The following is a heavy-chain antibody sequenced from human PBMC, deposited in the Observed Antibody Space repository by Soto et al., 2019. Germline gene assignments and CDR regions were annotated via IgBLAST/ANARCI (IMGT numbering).Heavy chain of an antibody. J-gene: IGHJ5*02. V-gene: IGHV1-3*01. CDR2: INAGNGNT. CDR1: GYTFTSYA. Sequence: ASVKVSCKASGYTFTSYAMHWVRQAPGQRLEWMGWINAGNGNTKYSQKFQGRVTITRDTSASTAYMELSSLRSEDTAVYYCARGYNWNYGPFDPWGQGTLVTVSS. CDR3: ARGYNWNYGPFDP. D-gene: IGHD1-7*01.